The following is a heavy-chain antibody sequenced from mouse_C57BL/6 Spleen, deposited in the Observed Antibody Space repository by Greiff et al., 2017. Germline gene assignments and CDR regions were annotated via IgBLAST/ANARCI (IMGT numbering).Heavy chain of an antibody. J-gene: IGHJ4*01. CDR1: GFSLSTSGMG. D-gene: IGHD1-1*01. Sequence: QVTLKESGPGLLQSSPTLSLSCSSSGFSLSTSGMGVSWLRQPSGNGLVWLAHPYWDDDKRYNPYLKSRPTISKDTSRNQVFLKITRVATADTATYYCARRVGEDYAMDYWGQGTSVTVSS. CDR2: PYWDDDK. V-gene: IGHV8-12*01. CDR3: ARRVGEDYAMDY.